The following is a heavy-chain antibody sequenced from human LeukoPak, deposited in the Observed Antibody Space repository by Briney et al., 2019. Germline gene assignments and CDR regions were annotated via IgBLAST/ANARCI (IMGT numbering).Heavy chain of an antibody. CDR3: ARDRGYYYDSSGPNWFDP. Sequence: GGSLRLSCAASGYTFGSYWMYWVRQAPGKGLVWVSRINNDGSSTIYADSVKGRFTISRDNAKNSLYLQMNSLRAEDTAVYYCARDRGYYYDSSGPNWFDPWGQGTLVTVSS. CDR1: GYTFGSYW. D-gene: IGHD3-22*01. J-gene: IGHJ5*02. V-gene: IGHV3-74*01. CDR2: INNDGSST.